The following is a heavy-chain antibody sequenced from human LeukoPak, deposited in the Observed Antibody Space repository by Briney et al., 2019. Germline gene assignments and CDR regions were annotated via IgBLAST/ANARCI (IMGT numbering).Heavy chain of an antibody. V-gene: IGHV3-30*02. CDR1: GFTFSGYG. CDR3: AKALEYASSSGGDY. Sequence: GGSLRLSCAASGFTFSGYGMHWVRQAPGKGLEWVAFIRFDGSKKYYADSVKGRFTISRDNSKNTLYLQMNSLRTEDTAVYYCAKALEYASSSGGDYWGQGTLVTVSS. D-gene: IGHD6-6*01. CDR2: IRFDGSKK. J-gene: IGHJ4*02.